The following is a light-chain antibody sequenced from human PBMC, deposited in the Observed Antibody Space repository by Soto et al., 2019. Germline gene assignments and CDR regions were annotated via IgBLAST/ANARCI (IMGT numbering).Light chain of an antibody. CDR2: EVS. CDR3: SSFTTSSTLV. V-gene: IGLV2-8*01. Sequence: QSVLTQPPSASGSPGQSVTISCTGTSSDVGGYNYVSWYQQHPGKAPKLMIYEVSKRPSGVPDRFSGSKSGSTASLTISGLQAEDEAHYYCSSFTTSSTLVFGGGTKVTVL. CDR1: SSDVGGYNY. J-gene: IGLJ2*01.